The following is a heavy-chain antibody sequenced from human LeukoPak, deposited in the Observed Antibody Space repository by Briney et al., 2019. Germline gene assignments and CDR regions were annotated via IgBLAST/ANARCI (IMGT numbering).Heavy chain of an antibody. CDR2: ISGGSTIT. Sequence: GGSLRLSCAASGFPFSHYSMNWVRQAPGKGPEWISYISGGSTITDFYADSVKGRFTISRDNAKNSLYLQMNGLRDEDTALYYCARDVDWGFDSWGQGTLVTVSS. J-gene: IGHJ4*02. CDR1: GFPFSHYS. V-gene: IGHV3-48*02. D-gene: IGHD7-27*01. CDR3: ARDVDWGFDS.